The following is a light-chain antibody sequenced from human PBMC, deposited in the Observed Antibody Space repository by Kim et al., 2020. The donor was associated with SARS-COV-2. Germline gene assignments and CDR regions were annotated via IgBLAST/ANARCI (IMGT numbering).Light chain of an antibody. J-gene: IGLJ1*01. V-gene: IGLV1-40*01. CDR1: SSNIGAGYD. Sequence: QRVTISCTGRSSNIGAGYDVHWYQQLPGTAPKLLIYGNSNRPSGVPDRFSGSKSGTSASLAITGLQAEDEVDYYCQSYDSSLSGYVFGTGTKVTVL. CDR2: GNS. CDR3: QSYDSSLSGYV.